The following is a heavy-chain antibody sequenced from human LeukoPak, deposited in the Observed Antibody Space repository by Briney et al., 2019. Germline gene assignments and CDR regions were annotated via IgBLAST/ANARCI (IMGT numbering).Heavy chain of an antibody. Sequence: GGSLRLSCAASGFTFSNYWMSWVRQAPGKGLEWVANIKLDGSDKYYVDSVKGRFTISRDNAKNSLYLQMNSLRVEDTAVYYCARDLDSYGSYWGQGTLVTVSS. CDR3: ARDLDSYGSY. CDR1: GFTFSNYW. V-gene: IGHV3-7*01. J-gene: IGHJ4*02. CDR2: IKLDGSDK. D-gene: IGHD5-18*01.